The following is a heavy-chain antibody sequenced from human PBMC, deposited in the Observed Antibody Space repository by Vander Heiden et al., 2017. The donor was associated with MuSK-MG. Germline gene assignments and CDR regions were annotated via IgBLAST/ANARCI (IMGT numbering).Heavy chain of an antibody. D-gene: IGHD3-9*01. CDR2: NDYGGGA. V-gene: IGHV4-39*01. CDR1: GGSISRSSYC. CDR3: ARVDKDEVRYFDWLLYPYYFDY. J-gene: IGHJ4*02. Sequence: QLQLQVSGPGLGKPSESLSLACTVSGGSISRSSYCWGRVSQPPGKGVEWIGSNDYGGGAYNNPSLKSRVTIAVDTSKNQFSMKLSSVTAADTAVYYCARVDKDEVRYFDWLLYPYYFDYWGQGTLVTVSS.